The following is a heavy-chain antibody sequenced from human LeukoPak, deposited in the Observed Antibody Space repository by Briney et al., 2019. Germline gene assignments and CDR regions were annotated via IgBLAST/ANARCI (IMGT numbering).Heavy chain of an antibody. D-gene: IGHD3-22*01. V-gene: IGHV1-2*02. J-gene: IGHJ4*02. Sequence: ASVKVSCKASGYTFTGFYIHWVRQAPGQGLEWMAWINPQSGATNYAQKFQGRVTMTRDMYISTAYMDVTSLRSDDTAVYYCARGGDDSGLYFAYWGQGTLVTVSS. CDR3: ARGGDDSGLYFAY. CDR1: GYTFTGFY. CDR2: INPQSGAT.